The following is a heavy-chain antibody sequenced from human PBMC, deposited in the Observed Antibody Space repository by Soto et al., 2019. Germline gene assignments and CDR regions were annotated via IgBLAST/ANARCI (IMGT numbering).Heavy chain of an antibody. CDR1: GGTFRSYA. Sequence: GASVKVSCKASGGTFRSYAFSWVRQAPGQGLEWMGGIIPIFGTADYAQDFQGRVTITADESTSTAYMEVSSLRSDDTAVYYCARAVEYCTSPRCVNFYYYGMDVWGQGTTVTVSS. CDR3: ARAVEYCTSPRCVNFYYYGMDV. D-gene: IGHD2-2*01. J-gene: IGHJ6*02. CDR2: IIPIFGTA. V-gene: IGHV1-69*13.